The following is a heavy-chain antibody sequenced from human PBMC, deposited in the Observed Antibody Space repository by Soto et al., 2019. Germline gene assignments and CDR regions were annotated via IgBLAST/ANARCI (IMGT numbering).Heavy chain of an antibody. J-gene: IGHJ6*03. V-gene: IGHV3-30*03. D-gene: IGHD2-21*01. CDR2: ISYDGSNK. Sequence: HPGGSLRLSCAASGFTFSSYGMHWVRQAPGKGLEWVAVISYDGSNKYYADSVKGRFTISRDNSKNTLYLQMNSLRAEDTAVYYCARDYCGGDCQYYYYYYMDVWGKGTTVTVSS. CDR1: GFTFSSYG. CDR3: ARDYCGGDCQYYYYYYMDV.